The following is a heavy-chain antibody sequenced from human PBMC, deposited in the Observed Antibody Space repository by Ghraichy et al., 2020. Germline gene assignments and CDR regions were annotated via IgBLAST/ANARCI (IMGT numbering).Heavy chain of an antibody. CDR3: VKEEGRVQLWNSLTPFDY. V-gene: IGHV3-23*01. D-gene: IGHD5-18*01. CDR2: ISGNGATT. Sequence: GGSLRLSCAASGFTFSSHAMSWVRQAPGKGLEWVSSISGNGATTYYADSVKGRFTISRDNSKNTLDLQMNSLRAEDTAIYFCVKEEGRVQLWNSLTPFDYWGQGTLVTVSS. CDR1: GFTFSSHA. J-gene: IGHJ4*02.